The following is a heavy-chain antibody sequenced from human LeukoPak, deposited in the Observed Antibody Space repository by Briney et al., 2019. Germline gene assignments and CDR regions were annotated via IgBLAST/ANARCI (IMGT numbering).Heavy chain of an antibody. CDR1: GGSISNYY. CDR2: INHSGST. D-gene: IGHD3-22*01. CDR3: ARNYDSSGYYHFFDY. Sequence: SETLSLTCTVSGGSISNYYWSWIRQPPGKGLEWIGEINHSGSTNYNPSLKSRVTISVDTSKNQFSPKLSSVTAADTAVYYCARNYDSSGYYHFFDYWGQGTLVTVSS. V-gene: IGHV4-34*01. J-gene: IGHJ4*02.